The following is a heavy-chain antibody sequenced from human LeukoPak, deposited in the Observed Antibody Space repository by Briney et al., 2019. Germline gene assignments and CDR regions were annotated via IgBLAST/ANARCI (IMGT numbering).Heavy chain of an antibody. CDR3: ARISSAYYRDAFDI. Sequence: ASVKVSCKASGYIFISHYIHWVRQAPGQGLEWMGIFNPSDGAKTYSQKFQARVTMTRDTSTSTVYMEVSGLRSEDTAVYYCARISSAYYRDAFDIWGQGTLVTVSS. J-gene: IGHJ3*02. V-gene: IGHV1-46*01. CDR1: GYIFISHY. CDR2: FNPSDGAK. D-gene: IGHD3-22*01.